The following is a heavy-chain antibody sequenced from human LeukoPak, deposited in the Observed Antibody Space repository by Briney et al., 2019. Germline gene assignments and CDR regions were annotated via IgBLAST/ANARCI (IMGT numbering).Heavy chain of an antibody. D-gene: IGHD2-2*01. V-gene: IGHV1-69*05. CDR2: IIPNFGTA. J-gene: IGHJ5*02. Sequence: ASVKVPCKASGGTFSSYAISWVRQAPGQGLEWMGGIIPNFGTANYAQKFQGRVTITTDESTSTAYMELSSLRSEDTAVYYCARVGSYCSSISCYDNWFDPWGQGTLVTVSS. CDR3: ARVGSYCSSISCYDNWFDP. CDR1: GGTFSSYA.